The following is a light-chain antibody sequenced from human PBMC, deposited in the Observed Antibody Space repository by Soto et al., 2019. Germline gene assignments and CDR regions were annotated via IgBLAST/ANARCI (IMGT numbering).Light chain of an antibody. V-gene: IGKV3-11*01. CDR1: QNISSY. J-gene: IGKJ1*01. CDR3: QQRSNWPRT. CDR2: DVS. Sequence: SCRASQNISSYLIWYQQKPGQAPRLLMYDVSNRATGIPARFSGSGSGTDFTLTISSLEPEDLAVYYCQQRSNWPRTFGQGTKVEIK.